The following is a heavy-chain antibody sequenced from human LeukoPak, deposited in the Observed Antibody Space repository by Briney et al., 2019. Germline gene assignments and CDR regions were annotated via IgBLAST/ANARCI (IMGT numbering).Heavy chain of an antibody. V-gene: IGHV1-2*02. Sequence: GASVKVSCKASGYTFTGYYMHWVRQAPGQGLEWMGWINPNSGGTNYAQKFQGRVTMTRDTSISTAYMELSRLRSEDTAMYWCARGYYDSSGYDPGLGYWGQGTLVTVSS. CDR1: GYTFTGYY. D-gene: IGHD3-22*01. J-gene: IGHJ4*02. CDR2: INPNSGGT. CDR3: ARGYYDSSGYDPGLGY.